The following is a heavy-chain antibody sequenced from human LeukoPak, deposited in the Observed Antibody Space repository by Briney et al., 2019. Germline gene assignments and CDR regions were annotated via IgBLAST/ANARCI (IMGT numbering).Heavy chain of an antibody. Sequence: SETLSLTCTVSGGSISGTTYYWGWIRQPPGRGLEWIGSIYYSGSTYSNPSLKSRVTISVDTSKNQFSLKLNSVTAADTAVYYCAGGPAGIYYYYYMDVWGKGTTVTISS. CDR1: GGSISGTTYY. CDR3: AGGPAGIYYYYYMDV. CDR2: IYYSGST. D-gene: IGHD2-2*02. V-gene: IGHV4-39*01. J-gene: IGHJ6*03.